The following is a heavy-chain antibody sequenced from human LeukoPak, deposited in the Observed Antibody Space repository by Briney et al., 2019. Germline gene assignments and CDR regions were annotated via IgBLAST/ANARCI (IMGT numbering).Heavy chain of an antibody. CDR2: IYHSGST. D-gene: IGHD4-23*01. V-gene: IGHV4-38-2*02. Sequence: SETLSLTCTVSGYSISSGYYWGWIRQPPGKGLEWIGSIYHSGSTYYNPSLKSRVTISVDTSKNQFSLKLSSVTAADTAVYYCGGGGPLNWFDPWGQGTLVTVSS. CDR1: GYSISSGYY. CDR3: GGGGPLNWFDP. J-gene: IGHJ5*02.